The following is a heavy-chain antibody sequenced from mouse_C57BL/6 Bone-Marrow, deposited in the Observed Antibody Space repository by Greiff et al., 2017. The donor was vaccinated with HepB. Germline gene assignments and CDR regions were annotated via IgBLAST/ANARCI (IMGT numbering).Heavy chain of an antibody. CDR3: ARGDDYDDHWYFDV. CDR2: IHPNSGST. J-gene: IGHJ1*03. V-gene: IGHV1-64*01. CDR1: GYTFTSYW. D-gene: IGHD2-4*01. Sequence: QVQLQQPGAELVKPGASVKLSCKASGYTFTSYWMHWVKQRPGQGLEWIGMIHPNSGSTNYNEKFKSKATLTVDKSSSTAYMQLSSLTSEDSAVYYCARGDDYDDHWYFDVWGTGTTVTVSS.